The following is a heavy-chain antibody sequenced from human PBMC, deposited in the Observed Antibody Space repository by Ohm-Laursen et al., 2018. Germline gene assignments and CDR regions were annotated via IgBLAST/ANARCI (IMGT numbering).Heavy chain of an antibody. CDR1: GFTFSSYS. V-gene: IGHV3-48*04. D-gene: IGHD2-8*02. Sequence: SLRLSCAASGFTFSSYSMNWVRQAPGKGLEWVSYISSSGSIIYYADSVKGRFTISRDNAKNSLYLQMNSLRAEDTAVYYCATSSRSSHWSVFDYWGQGTLVTVSS. J-gene: IGHJ4*02. CDR3: ATSSRSSHWSVFDY. CDR2: ISSSGSII.